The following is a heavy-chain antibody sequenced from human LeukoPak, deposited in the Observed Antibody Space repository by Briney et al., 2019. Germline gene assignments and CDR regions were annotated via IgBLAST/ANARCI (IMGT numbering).Heavy chain of an antibody. Sequence: ASVKVSCKASGYTFTGYYMHWVRQAPGQGLEWMGIINPSGGSTSYAQKFQGRVTMTRDTPTSTVYMELSSLRSEDTAVYYCARETRWGYYFDYWGQGTLVTVSS. CDR2: INPSGGST. CDR3: ARETRWGYYFDY. V-gene: IGHV1-46*01. J-gene: IGHJ4*02. CDR1: GYTFTGYY. D-gene: IGHD4-23*01.